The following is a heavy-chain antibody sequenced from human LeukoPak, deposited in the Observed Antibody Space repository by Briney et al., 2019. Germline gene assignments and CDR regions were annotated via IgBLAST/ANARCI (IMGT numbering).Heavy chain of an antibody. CDR3: ASSRFGLTEWDY. Sequence: PSETLSLTCTVSGGSISSYHWSWIRQPPEKGLEWIGYIYYTGSTKYNPSLKSRVTISVDTSKNQSSLKLSFVTAADTAVYYCASSRFGLTEWDYWGQGTLVTVSS. CDR1: GGSISSYH. V-gene: IGHV4-59*08. D-gene: IGHD3-10*01. J-gene: IGHJ4*02. CDR2: IYYTGST.